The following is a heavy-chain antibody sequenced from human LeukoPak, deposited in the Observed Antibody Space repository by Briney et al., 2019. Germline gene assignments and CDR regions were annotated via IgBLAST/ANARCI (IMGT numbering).Heavy chain of an antibody. CDR1: GFTFSSYA. CDR3: AKRVNYDSSGYYPSEAFDI. J-gene: IGHJ3*02. CDR2: ISGSGGST. V-gene: IGHV3-23*01. D-gene: IGHD3-22*01. Sequence: GGSLRLSCAASGFTFSSYAMSWVRQAPGKGLEWVSAISGSGGSTYYADSVKGRFTISRDNSKNTLYLQMNSLRAEDTAVYYWAKRVNYDSSGYYPSEAFDIWGQGTMVTVSS.